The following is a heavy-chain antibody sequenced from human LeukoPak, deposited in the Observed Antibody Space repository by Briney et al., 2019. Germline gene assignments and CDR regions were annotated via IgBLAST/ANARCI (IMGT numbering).Heavy chain of an antibody. CDR3: ARDSLYCGGDCYGH. CDR1: GFTISSNY. CDR2: IYSGGST. V-gene: IGHV3-53*01. D-gene: IGHD2-21*02. J-gene: IGHJ4*02. Sequence: GGSLRLSYAASGFTISSNYMSWVRQAPGKGLEWVSVIYSGGSTYYADSVKGRFTISRDNSKNTLYLQMNSLRAEDTAVYYCARDSLYCGGDCYGHWGQGTLVTVSS.